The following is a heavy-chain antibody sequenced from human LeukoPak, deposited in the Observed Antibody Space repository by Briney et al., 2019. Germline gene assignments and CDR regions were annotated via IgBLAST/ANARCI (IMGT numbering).Heavy chain of an antibody. CDR2: IYYSGST. J-gene: IGHJ4*02. D-gene: IGHD5-24*01. Sequence: SETLSLTCAVYGGSFSGYYWSWIRQPPGKGLEWIGYIYYSGSTNYNPSLKSRVTISVDTSKNQFSLKLSSVTAADTAVYYCARRDGYNSIDYWGQGTLVTVSS. CDR1: GGSFSGYY. V-gene: IGHV4-59*08. CDR3: ARRDGYNSIDY.